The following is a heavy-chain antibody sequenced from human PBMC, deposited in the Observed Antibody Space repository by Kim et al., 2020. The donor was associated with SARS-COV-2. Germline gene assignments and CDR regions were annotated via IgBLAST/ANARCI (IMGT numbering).Heavy chain of an antibody. J-gene: IGHJ4*02. CDR2: ISSDDNNA. Sequence: GGSLRLSCAASGFSFSIYGMRWVRLAPGKGLEWVAVISSDDNNAYYADSVRGRFTISRDNSKNPLFLQMNSLRAEDTAVYYCAKHRGYCTNGVCSRVDYWGQGTLVTLSS. D-gene: IGHD2-8*01. CDR3: AKHRGYCTNGVCSRVDY. CDR1: GFSFSIYG. V-gene: IGHV3-30*18.